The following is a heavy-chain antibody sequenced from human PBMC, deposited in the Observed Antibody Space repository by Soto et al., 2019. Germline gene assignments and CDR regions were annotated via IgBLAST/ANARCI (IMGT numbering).Heavy chain of an antibody. J-gene: IGHJ6*03. CDR1: GGTFSSYT. CDR2: IIPILGIA. CDR3: ARGAARLFYYYYYMDV. Sequence: QVQLVQSGAEVKKPGSSVKVSCKASGGTFSSYTISWVRQAPGQGLEWMGRIIPILGIANYAQKFQGRVTITADNSTSTAYMELSSLRSEDTAVYYCARGAARLFYYYYYMDVWGKGTTVTVSS. D-gene: IGHD6-6*01. V-gene: IGHV1-69*02.